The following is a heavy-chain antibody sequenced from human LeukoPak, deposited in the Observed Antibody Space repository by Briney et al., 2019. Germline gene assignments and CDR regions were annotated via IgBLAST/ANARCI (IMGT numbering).Heavy chain of an antibody. V-gene: IGHV1-8*03. D-gene: IGHD5-12*01. Sequence: ASVKVSCXASGYTFTSYDINWVRRATGQGLEWMGWMNPNSGNTGYAQKFQGRVTITRNTSISTAYMELSSLRSEDTAVYYCARALRPEGRGYSGYDYYFDYWGQGTLVTVSS. CDR1: GYTFTSYD. J-gene: IGHJ4*02. CDR2: MNPNSGNT. CDR3: ARALRPEGRGYSGYDYYFDY.